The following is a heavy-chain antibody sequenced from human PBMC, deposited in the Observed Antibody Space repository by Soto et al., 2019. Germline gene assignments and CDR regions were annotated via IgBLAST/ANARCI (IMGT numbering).Heavy chain of an antibody. Sequence: PSETLSLTCTVSGGSISSYYWSWIRQPPGKGLEWIGYIYYSGNTNYNPSLKSRVTISVDTSKNQFSLKLSSVTAADTAVYYCARRVATTPSFISDYWGQGTLVTVSS. CDR1: GGSISSYY. D-gene: IGHD5-12*01. CDR3: ARRVATTPSFISDY. CDR2: IYYSGNT. V-gene: IGHV4-59*08. J-gene: IGHJ4*02.